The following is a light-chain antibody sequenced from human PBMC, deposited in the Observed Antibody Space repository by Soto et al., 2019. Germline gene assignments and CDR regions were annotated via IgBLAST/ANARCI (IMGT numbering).Light chain of an antibody. J-gene: IGKJ3*01. Sequence: IQLTQSPSSLSASVGDRVTISCRASHGIANFLAWYQQKPVKAPKLLIYAASTLQSGVPSRFSGSGSGTDFTLTISSLQPEDFATYYCQQLNSFPIPFGPGTKVDIK. CDR3: QQLNSFPIP. V-gene: IGKV1-9*01. CDR1: HGIANF. CDR2: AAS.